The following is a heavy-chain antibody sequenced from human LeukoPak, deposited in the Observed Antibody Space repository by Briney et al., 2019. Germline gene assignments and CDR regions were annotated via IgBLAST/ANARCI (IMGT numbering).Heavy chain of an antibody. Sequence: SETLSLTCAVSGGSISSSNWWSWVRQPPGKGLEWIGEIYHSGSTNYNPSLKSRVTISVDKSKNQFSLKLSSVTAADTAVYYCARHVGGYSYGFDYWGQGTLVTVSS. J-gene: IGHJ4*02. CDR1: GGSISSSNW. CDR2: IYHSGST. V-gene: IGHV4-4*02. D-gene: IGHD5-18*01. CDR3: ARHVGGYSYGFDY.